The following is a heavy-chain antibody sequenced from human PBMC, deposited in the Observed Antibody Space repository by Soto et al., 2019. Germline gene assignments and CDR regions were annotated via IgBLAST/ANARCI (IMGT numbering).Heavy chain of an antibody. CDR2: ISSNSVTI. CDR1: GFIFSKYS. V-gene: IGHV3-48*02. Sequence: PGGSLRLSCGASGFIFSKYSMNWVRQAPGKGLEWLSYISSNSVTIYYADSVRGRFTIFRDNAKNSLYLQMNSLRDEDTAVYYCAREDILGTRSFDYWGQGALVTVPQ. CDR3: AREDILGTRSFDY. J-gene: IGHJ4*02. D-gene: IGHD1-26*01.